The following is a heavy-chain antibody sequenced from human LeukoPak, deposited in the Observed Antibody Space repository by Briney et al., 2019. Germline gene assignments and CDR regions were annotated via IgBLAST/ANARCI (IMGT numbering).Heavy chain of an antibody. CDR1: GGTFSSYA. J-gene: IGHJ6*02. V-gene: IGHV1-69*13. CDR2: IIPIFGTA. CDR3: ARDGREYYDFWSGYYTDYYYGMDV. Sequence: SVKVSCKASGGTFSSYAISWVRQAPGQGLEWMGGIIPIFGTANYAQKFQGRVTITADESTSTAYMELSSLRSEDTAVYYCARDGREYYDFWSGYYTDYYYGMDVWGQGTTVTVSS. D-gene: IGHD3-3*01.